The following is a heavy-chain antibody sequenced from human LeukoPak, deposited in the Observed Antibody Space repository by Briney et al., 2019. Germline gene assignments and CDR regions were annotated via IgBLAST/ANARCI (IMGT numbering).Heavy chain of an antibody. D-gene: IGHD3-3*01. V-gene: IGHV4-39*01. CDR1: GASTSNSAYY. CDR2: VHYSGGT. CDR3: ARLFFVIDT. J-gene: IGHJ5*02. Sequence: SETLSLTCTVSGASTSNSAYYWLWIRQPPGEGLECIGTVHYSGGTFYNPSLKSRVNISVDTSKNQFSLQLSSVTAADTAVYYCARLFFVIDTWGQGTLVTVSS.